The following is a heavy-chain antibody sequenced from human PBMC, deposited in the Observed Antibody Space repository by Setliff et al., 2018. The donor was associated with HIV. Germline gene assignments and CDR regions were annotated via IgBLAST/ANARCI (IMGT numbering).Heavy chain of an antibody. V-gene: IGHV1-69-2*01. CDR3: AWGTQRPIDS. D-gene: IGHD3-16*01. CDR1: GYTFPDYY. CDR2: IDPDRGEA. Sequence: ASVKVSCKVSGYTFPDYYMQWVRQAPGKGLEWMGLIDPDRGEAVYAEKFQGRVTITADRYKDIAYMKLSSLRSEDTAMYYCAWGTQRPIDSWGQGTLVTVSS. J-gene: IGHJ4*02.